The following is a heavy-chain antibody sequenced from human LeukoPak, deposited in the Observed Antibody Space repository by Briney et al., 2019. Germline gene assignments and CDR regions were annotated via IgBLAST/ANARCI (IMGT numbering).Heavy chain of an antibody. J-gene: IGHJ6*03. D-gene: IGHD2-2*01. CDR3: ARDGDTSSFYYYYYMDV. Sequence: PVASVKVSCKASGYTFTDYYMHWVRQAPGQGLEWMRWINPNSGGTNYAQKFQGRVTMTRDTSISTAYMELSRLRSDDTALYYCARDGDTSSFYYYYYMDVWGRGTTVTVSS. CDR2: INPNSGGT. CDR1: GYTFTDYY. V-gene: IGHV1-2*02.